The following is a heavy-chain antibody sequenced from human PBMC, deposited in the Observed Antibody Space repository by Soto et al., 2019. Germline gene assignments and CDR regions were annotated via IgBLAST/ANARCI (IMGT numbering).Heavy chain of an antibody. D-gene: IGHD3-10*01. CDR2: MYRGGTT. J-gene: IGHJ4*02. CDR1: GFTVSAYY. Sequence: GGSLRLSCAASGFTVSAYYMIWVRQAPGKGLEWVSVMYRGGTTHYADSFQGRFTISRDSSKNTLYLHMNSLRAEDTAVYYCAGLSAPTGSYYTAPFDNWGQGTLVTVSS. V-gene: IGHV3-53*01. CDR3: AGLSAPTGSYYTAPFDN.